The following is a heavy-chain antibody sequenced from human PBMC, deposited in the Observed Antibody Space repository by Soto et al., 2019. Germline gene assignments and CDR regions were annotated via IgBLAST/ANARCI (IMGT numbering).Heavy chain of an antibody. CDR1: GFTFTNYA. CDR2: ISGSGGGV. V-gene: IGHV3-23*01. D-gene: IGHD6-19*01. Sequence: GGALRLSCAASGFTFTNYAMTWVRQGPAMGLEWVSSISGSGGGVYYADSVKGRFSISRDNSKNTFYLQMNSLRVEDTAVYYCARPGHSSGWYYYFDIWGQGALVTVSS. CDR3: ARPGHSSGWYYYFDI. J-gene: IGHJ4*02.